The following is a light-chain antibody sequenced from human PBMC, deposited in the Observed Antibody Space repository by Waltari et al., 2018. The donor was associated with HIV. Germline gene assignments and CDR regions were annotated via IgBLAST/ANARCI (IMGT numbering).Light chain of an antibody. CDR2: DVT. J-gene: IGLJ2*01. CDR3: VSYTEKDTFLL. Sequence: QSALTQPPSASGSPGQSVAISCTGSSNDIGTYNFVSSYQHHPGKAPKLLIYDVTRRPPGIPDRFSGTKSGYTASLTVSDLQVEDEADYYCVSYTEKDTFLLFGGGTKLAV. V-gene: IGLV2-8*01. CDR1: SNDIGTYNF.